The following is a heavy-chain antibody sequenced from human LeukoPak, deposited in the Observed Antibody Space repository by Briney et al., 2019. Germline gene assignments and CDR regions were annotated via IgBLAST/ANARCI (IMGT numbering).Heavy chain of an antibody. CDR2: IIPIFGTA. CDR3: ASAIHNYDFWSGPVYYYFDY. J-gene: IGHJ4*02. CDR1: GGTFSSYA. Sequence: SVKVSCKASGGTFSSYAISWVRQAPGQGLEWMGGIIPIFGTANYAQKFQGRVTITADESTSTAYMELSSLRSEDTAVYYCASAIHNYDFWSGPVYYYFDYWGQETLVTVSS. V-gene: IGHV1-69*01. D-gene: IGHD3-3*01.